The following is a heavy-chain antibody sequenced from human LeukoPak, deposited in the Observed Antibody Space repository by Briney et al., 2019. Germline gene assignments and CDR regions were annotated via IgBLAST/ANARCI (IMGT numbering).Heavy chain of an antibody. V-gene: IGHV3-23*01. D-gene: IGHD6-19*01. CDR3: ALGVAGGGWFDP. Sequence: GGSLRLSCAASGFTFNSYAMSWVRQAPGRGLEWVSAISGSGGSTYYAASVKGRFTISRDNSKNTLYLQMNSLRAEDTAVYYCALGVAGGGWFDPWGQGTLVTVSS. CDR1: GFTFNSYA. J-gene: IGHJ5*02. CDR2: ISGSGGST.